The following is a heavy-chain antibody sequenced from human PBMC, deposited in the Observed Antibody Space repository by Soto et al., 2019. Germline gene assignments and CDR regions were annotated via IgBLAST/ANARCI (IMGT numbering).Heavy chain of an antibody. D-gene: IGHD3-16*01. CDR2: IFDNGDV. CDR3: ARGWGSKWYYFDS. CDR1: GVSSTSFY. Sequence: QVRLQESGPGLVRPSETLSLTCTVSGVSSTSFYWSWIRQSPGKGLEWIGYIFDNGDVKYNPSLMSRLTMSIDMSKNEFSLRLKSVPAADTAMYYCARGWGSKWYYFDSWGEGTLVTVSS. V-gene: IGHV4-59*01. J-gene: IGHJ4*02.